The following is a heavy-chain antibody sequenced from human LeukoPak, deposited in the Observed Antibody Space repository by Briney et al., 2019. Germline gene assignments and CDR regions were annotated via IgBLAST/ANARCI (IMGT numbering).Heavy chain of an antibody. Sequence: GGSLRLSCAASGFTFSSYSMNWVRQAPGKGLEWVSYISSSSNTIYYADSVKGRFTISRDNAKNSLYMQMNRLRVEDTAVYYCARGLVTYYYDSSGYSNRPYWYFDLWGRGTLVTVSS. V-gene: IGHV3-48*01. J-gene: IGHJ2*01. CDR3: ARGLVTYYYDSSGYSNRPYWYFDL. D-gene: IGHD3-22*01. CDR1: GFTFSSYS. CDR2: ISSSSNTI.